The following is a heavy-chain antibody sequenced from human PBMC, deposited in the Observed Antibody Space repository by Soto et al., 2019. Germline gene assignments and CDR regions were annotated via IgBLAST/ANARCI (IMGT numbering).Heavy chain of an antibody. V-gene: IGHV4-59*01. CDR3: ARDPSGHPPLYRFDP. Sequence: SETLSLTCTVSGDSISTYYWHWIRLPPGKGLEWIGYIYYTGDTNYNPSLKSRVTISLDTSKNQFSLKLSSVTAADTAGYYCARDPSGHPPLYRFDPWGQGTLVTVSS. D-gene: IGHD1-26*01. CDR1: GDSISTYY. CDR2: IYYTGDT. J-gene: IGHJ5*02.